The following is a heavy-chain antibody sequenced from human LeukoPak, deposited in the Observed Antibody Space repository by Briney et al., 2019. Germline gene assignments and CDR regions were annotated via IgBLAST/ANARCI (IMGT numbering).Heavy chain of an antibody. J-gene: IGHJ4*02. V-gene: IGHV3-66*01. D-gene: IGHD5-12*01. CDR2: IYSGGST. CDR3: ARDLIWNSGYDGGDY. Sequence: GGSLRLSCAASGFTVSSNYMSWVRQAPGKGLEWVSVIYSGGSTYYADSVKGRFTISRDNSKNTLYLQMNSLRAEDTAVYYCARDLIWNSGYDGGDYWGQGTLVTVSS. CDR1: GFTVSSNY.